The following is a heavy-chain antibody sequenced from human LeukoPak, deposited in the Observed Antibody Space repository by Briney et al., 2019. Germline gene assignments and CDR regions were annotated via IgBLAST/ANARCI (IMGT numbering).Heavy chain of an antibody. CDR3: AKMVVWFGDLFDY. J-gene: IGHJ4*02. D-gene: IGHD3-10*01. V-gene: IGHV3-30*04. CDR2: ISYDGSNK. CDR1: GFTFSSYA. Sequence: PGGSLRLSCAASGFTFSSYAMHWVRQAPGKGLEWVAVISYDGSNKYYADSVKGRFTISRDNSKNTLYLQMNSLRAEDTAVYYCAKMVVWFGDLFDYWGQGTLVTVSS.